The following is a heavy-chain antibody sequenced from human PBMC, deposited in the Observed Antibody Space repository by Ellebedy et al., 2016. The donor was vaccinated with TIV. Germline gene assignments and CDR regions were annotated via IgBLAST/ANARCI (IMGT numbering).Heavy chain of an antibody. CDR1: GDSVPTDIG. J-gene: IGHJ6*02. CDR3: ARGWFGSGMGV. D-gene: IGHD3-16*01. Sequence: SQTLSLTRVISGDSVPTDIGWNWTRQSPSRGLEWLGRTYYRSKWTNAYAVYLKSRITINPDTSKNLFSLQLNSVIPGDTAFYYCARGWFGSGMGVWGQGTTVTVSS. V-gene: IGHV6-1*01. CDR2: TYYRSKWTN.